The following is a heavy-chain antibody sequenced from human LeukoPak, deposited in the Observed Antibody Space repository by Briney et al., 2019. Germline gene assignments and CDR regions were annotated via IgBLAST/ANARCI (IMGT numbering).Heavy chain of an antibody. J-gene: IGHJ3*02. CDR1: GGSISSYY. Sequence: SETLSLTSTVSGGSISSYYWSWIRQPPGKGLEWIGYIYYSGSTNYNPSLKSRVTISVDTSKNQFSLKLSSVTAADTAVYYCARVYCSSTSCLWGIAFDIWGQGTMVTVSS. D-gene: IGHD2-2*01. CDR3: ARVYCSSTSCLWGIAFDI. CDR2: IYYSGST. V-gene: IGHV4-59*01.